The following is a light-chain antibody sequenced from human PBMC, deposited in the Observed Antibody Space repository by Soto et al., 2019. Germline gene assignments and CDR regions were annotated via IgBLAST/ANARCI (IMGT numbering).Light chain of an antibody. Sequence: DIQMTQSPSALSASVGDRVIITCRASQSISSWLAWYQQKPGKAPKLLIYDASRLQSGVPSRFSGSGSGTEFTLIISSLQPDDFATYYCQQYNTYWTFGQGTRWIS. V-gene: IGKV1-5*01. J-gene: IGKJ1*01. CDR3: QQYNTYWT. CDR1: QSISSW. CDR2: DAS.